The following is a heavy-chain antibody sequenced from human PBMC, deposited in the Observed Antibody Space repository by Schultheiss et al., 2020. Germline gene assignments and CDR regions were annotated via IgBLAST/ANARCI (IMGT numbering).Heavy chain of an antibody. CDR2: IYHSGST. CDR1: GGSISSGGYS. D-gene: IGHD2-15*01. Sequence: SETLSLTCAVSGGSISSGGYSWSWIRQPPGKGLECIGYIYHSGSTYYNPSLKSRVTISVDTSKNQFSLKLSSVTAADTAVYYCVKASGIVAFPNPHGWFDPWGQGTLVTVSS. J-gene: IGHJ5*02. CDR3: VKASGIVAFPNPHGWFDP. V-gene: IGHV4-30-2*01.